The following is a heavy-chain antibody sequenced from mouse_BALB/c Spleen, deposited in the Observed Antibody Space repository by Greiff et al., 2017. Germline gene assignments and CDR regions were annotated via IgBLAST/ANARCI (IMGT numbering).Heavy chain of an antibody. CDR3: ARSSGYGSY. J-gene: IGHJ2*01. CDR1: GYAFTNYL. V-gene: IGHV1-54*01. CDR2: INPGSGGT. D-gene: IGHD2-2*01. Sequence: QVQLQQSGAELVRPGTSVKVSCKASGYAFTNYLIEWVKQRPGQGLEWIGVINPGSGGTNYNEKFKGKATLTADKSSSTAYMQLSSLTSDDSAVYFCARSSGYGSYWGQGTTLTVSS.